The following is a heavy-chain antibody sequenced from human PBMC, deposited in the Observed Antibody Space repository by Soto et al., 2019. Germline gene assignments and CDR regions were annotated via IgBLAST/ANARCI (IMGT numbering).Heavy chain of an antibody. CDR3: ARVNGDWLHFDY. Sequence: PSETLSLTCTVSGGSISSGGYYWSWIRQHPGKGLEWIGYIYYSGSTYYKPSLKSRVNISVDTSKNQFSLKLSSVTAADTAVYYCARVNGDWLHFDYWGQGTLVTVSS. D-gene: IGHD4-17*01. J-gene: IGHJ4*02. CDR1: GGSISSGGYY. V-gene: IGHV4-31*03. CDR2: IYYSGST.